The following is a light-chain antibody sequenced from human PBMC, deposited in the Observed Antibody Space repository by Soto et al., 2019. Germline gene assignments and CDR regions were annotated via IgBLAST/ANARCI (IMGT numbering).Light chain of an antibody. CDR1: QSLTMW. CDR3: QPWNGYSWT. CDR2: KTS. Sequence: DIHMTQSPSTLSASVGDRVTITCRASQSLTMWLAWYQQKPGKAPNLLIYKTSSLESGVPSRFSGSGSGTEFTPPLSRPEADDFATYYWQPWNGYSWTFGQGAKVEVK. J-gene: IGKJ1*01. V-gene: IGKV1-5*03.